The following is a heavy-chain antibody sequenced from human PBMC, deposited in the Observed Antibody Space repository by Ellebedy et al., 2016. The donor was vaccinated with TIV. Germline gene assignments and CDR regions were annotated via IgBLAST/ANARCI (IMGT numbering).Heavy chain of an antibody. V-gene: IGHV4-34*01. J-gene: IGHJ6*02. CDR2: INHSGST. Sequence: SETLSLXCAVYGGSFSGYYWSWIRQPPGKGLEWIGEINHSGSTNYNPSLKSRVTISVDTSKNQFSLKLSSVTAADTAVYYCARGKGVSGYYYYGMDVWGQGTTVTVSS. D-gene: IGHD3-22*01. CDR1: GGSFSGYY. CDR3: ARGKGVSGYYYYGMDV.